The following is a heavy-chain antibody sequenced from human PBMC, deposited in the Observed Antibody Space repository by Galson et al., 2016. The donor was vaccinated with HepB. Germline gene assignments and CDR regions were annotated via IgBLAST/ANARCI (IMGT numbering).Heavy chain of an antibody. CDR3: AKAPSGWSYYFDY. Sequence: SLRLSCAASGLTFSSYGMSWVRQAPGKGLEWVSTMSGSGGTTYYADSVKGRFTISRDNSKNTVFLQMNSLTAEDTAVYYCAKAPSGWSYYFDYLGQGILVTVSS. V-gene: IGHV3-23*01. CDR1: GLTFSSYG. J-gene: IGHJ4*02. CDR2: MSGSGGTT. D-gene: IGHD6-19*01.